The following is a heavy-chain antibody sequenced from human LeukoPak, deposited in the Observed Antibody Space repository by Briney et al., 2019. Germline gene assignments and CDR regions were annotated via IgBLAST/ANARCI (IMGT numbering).Heavy chain of an antibody. CDR1: GFTFSTST. Sequence: GGSLTLSCAASGFTFSTSTMNWVRQAPGKGLEYVSPISSSSRTIYYVDSVKGRFTTSRDNARKSLYLQMNSLRLEDMAMYYCVRGDRRDFWGQGTLVTVSS. V-gene: IGHV3-21*01. CDR2: ISSSSRTI. J-gene: IGHJ4*02. D-gene: IGHD3-16*01. CDR3: VRGDRRDF.